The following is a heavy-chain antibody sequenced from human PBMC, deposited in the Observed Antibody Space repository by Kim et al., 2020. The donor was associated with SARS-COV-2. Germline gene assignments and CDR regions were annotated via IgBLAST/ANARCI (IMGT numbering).Heavy chain of an antibody. Sequence: SETLSLTCAVYGGSFSDYNWSWIRQPPGKGLEWIGEINHSGSTSHSPSLKSRVTISVDTSKSQFSLRLKSMTAADTAVYYCARGRAGVVPAPVLGLGPYYDYYAMDVGGKGTAVAVSS. D-gene: IGHD2-2*02. V-gene: IGHV4-34*01. CDR1: GGSFSDYN. CDR2: INHSGST. CDR3: ARGRAGVVPAPVLGLGPYYDYYAMDV. J-gene: IGHJ6*04.